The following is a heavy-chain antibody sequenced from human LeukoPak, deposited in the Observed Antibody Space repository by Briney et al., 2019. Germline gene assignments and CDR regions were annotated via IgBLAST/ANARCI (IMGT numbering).Heavy chain of an antibody. V-gene: IGHV1-18*01. D-gene: IGHD5-12*01. CDR2: IGTYNGNT. CDR3: ARDLDGRNSGYDPFDI. CDR1: GGTFSSYA. Sequence: PGASVKVSCKASGGTFSSYAISWVRQAPGQGLEWMGWIGTYNGNTNYAQKVQGRVTMTTDTSTSTAYMELRSLRSDDTAVYYCARDLDGRNSGYDPFDIWGQGTMVTVSS. J-gene: IGHJ3*02.